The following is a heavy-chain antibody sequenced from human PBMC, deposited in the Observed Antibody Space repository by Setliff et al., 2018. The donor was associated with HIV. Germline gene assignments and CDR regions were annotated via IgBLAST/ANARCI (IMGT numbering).Heavy chain of an antibody. D-gene: IGHD6-19*01. V-gene: IGHV3-21*01. CDR3: ARAVHSGWYYFDY. CDR2: ISSSSSYI. J-gene: IGHJ4*02. Sequence: GGSLRRSCAASGFTFSTYRMNWVRQAPGKGLEWVSSISSSSSYIYYADSLKGRFTISRDNAKNSLYLQMNSLRAEDTAVYYCARAVHSGWYYFDYWGQVTLVTVSS. CDR1: GFTFSTYR.